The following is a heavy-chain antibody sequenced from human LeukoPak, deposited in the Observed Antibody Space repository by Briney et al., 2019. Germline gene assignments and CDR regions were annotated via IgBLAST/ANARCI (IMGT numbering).Heavy chain of an antibody. Sequence: GESLKISCKGAGYSFTSYWISWVRQMPGKGREWMGRIDPSDSYTNYSPSFQGHVTISADKSISTAYLQWSSLKASDTAMYYCARQFGNPIAAAGDPWGMDVWGKGTTVTVSS. V-gene: IGHV5-10-1*01. CDR2: IDPSDSYT. CDR1: GYSFTSYW. J-gene: IGHJ6*04. CDR3: ARQFGNPIAAAGDPWGMDV. D-gene: IGHD6-13*01.